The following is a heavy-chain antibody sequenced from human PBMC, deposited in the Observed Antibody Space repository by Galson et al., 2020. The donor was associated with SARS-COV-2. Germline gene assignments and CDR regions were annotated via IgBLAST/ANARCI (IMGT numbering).Heavy chain of an antibody. J-gene: IGHJ4*02. V-gene: IGHV4-4*02. D-gene: IGHD2-8*02. Sequence: SETLSLTCAVSGGSISSSNWWSWVRQPTGKGLAWIWEIYHSGSTNYNPSLKSPVTISVDKSKNQFSLKLSSVTAADTAVYYCARDTGYCTGGVCSYFDYWGQGTLVTVSS. CDR1: GGSISSSNW. CDR2: IYHSGST. CDR3: ARDTGYCTGGVCSYFDY.